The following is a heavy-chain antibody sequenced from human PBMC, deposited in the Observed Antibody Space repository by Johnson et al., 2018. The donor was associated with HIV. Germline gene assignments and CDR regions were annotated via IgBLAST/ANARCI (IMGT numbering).Heavy chain of an antibody. D-gene: IGHD5-24*01. CDR3: ARGRWLQLDAFDL. Sequence: QVQLMESGGGVVQPGGSLRLSCAASGFIFSNYGMHWVRQAPGKGLEWVAFIRYEGSNKYYADSVKGRFTISRDNAKNSLYLQMNSLRAEDTAVYYCARGRWLQLDAFDLWGQGTMVSVPS. CDR1: GFIFSNYG. CDR2: IRYEGSNK. V-gene: IGHV3-30*02. J-gene: IGHJ3*01.